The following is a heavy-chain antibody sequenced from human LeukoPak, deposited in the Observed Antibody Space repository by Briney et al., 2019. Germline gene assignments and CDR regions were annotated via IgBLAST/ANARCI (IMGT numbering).Heavy chain of an antibody. D-gene: IGHD6-6*01. V-gene: IGHV4-39*07. CDR1: GGSISSSSYY. CDR3: ARDRDSSSSDFDY. J-gene: IGHJ4*02. CDR2: IYYSGST. Sequence: KSSETLSLTCTVSGGSISSSSYYWGWIRQPPGKGLEWIGSIYYSGSTYYNPSLKSRVTISVDTSKNQFSLKLSSVIAADTAVYYCARDRDSSSSDFDYWGQGTLVTVSS.